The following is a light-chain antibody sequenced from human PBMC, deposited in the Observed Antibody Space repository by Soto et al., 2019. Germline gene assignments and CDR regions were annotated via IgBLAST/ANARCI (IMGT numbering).Light chain of an antibody. CDR2: GAF. CDR1: QSVSSN. V-gene: IGKV3-15*01. Sequence: EIVMTQSPVTLSVSPGERVTLSCRASQSVSSNLAWYQQKPGQAPSLLIYGAFTRATGIPARFSGTGSGTEFTLTISSLQSEDFALYYCQQYNDRPLTFGQGTKVDI. CDR3: QQYNDRPLT. J-gene: IGKJ1*01.